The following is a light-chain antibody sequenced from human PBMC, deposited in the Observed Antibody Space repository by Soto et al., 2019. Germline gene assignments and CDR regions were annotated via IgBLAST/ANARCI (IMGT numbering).Light chain of an antibody. CDR2: EVT. V-gene: IGLV2-14*01. CDR1: SSDVGGYNY. CDR3: SSYTSSSTYVL. J-gene: IGLJ2*01. Sequence: QSALTQPASVSGSPGQSITISCTGTSSDVGGYNYVSWYQQHPGKAPKLMIYEVTNRPSGVSNRFSGYKSGNTASLTISGLQAEDEADYYCSSYTSSSTYVLFGGGTKLTVL.